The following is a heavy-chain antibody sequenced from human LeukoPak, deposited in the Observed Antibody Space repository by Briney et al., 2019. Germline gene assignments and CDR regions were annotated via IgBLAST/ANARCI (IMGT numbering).Heavy chain of an antibody. CDR3: ARDSSVEPFDY. CDR2: IHPNSGGT. D-gene: IGHD1-1*01. Sequence: ASVKVSCKASGYTSTGYYMHWVRQAPGQGFEWMGWIHPNSGGTNYAQKFQGRVTMTRDTSITTAYMELSRFRSDDMAVYYCARDSSVEPFDYWGQGTRVTVSS. V-gene: IGHV1-2*02. J-gene: IGHJ4*02. CDR1: GYTSTGYY.